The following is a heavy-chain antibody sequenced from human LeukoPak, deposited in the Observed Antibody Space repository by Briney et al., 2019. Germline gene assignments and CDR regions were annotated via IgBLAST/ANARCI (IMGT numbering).Heavy chain of an antibody. Sequence: ASVKVSCKASGYTFTSYAMNWVRQAPGQGLEWMGWINTNTGNPTYAQGFTGRFVFSLDTSVSTAYLQISSLKAEDTAVYYCARGPYYDILTGYFGLPTFDYWGQGTLVTVSS. D-gene: IGHD3-9*01. V-gene: IGHV7-4-1*02. CDR1: GYTFTSYA. CDR2: INTNTGNP. CDR3: ARGPYYDILTGYFGLPTFDY. J-gene: IGHJ4*02.